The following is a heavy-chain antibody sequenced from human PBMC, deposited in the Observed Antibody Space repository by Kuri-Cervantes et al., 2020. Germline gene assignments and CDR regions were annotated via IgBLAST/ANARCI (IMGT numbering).Heavy chain of an antibody. Sequence: GESLKISCAASGFTFSSYWMSWVRQAPGKGLEWVANIKQGGSEKYYVDSVKGRFTISRDNAKNSLYLQMNSLRAEDTAVYYCATERYYYDSSGYPNINYYYGMDVWGQGTTVTVSS. V-gene: IGHV3-7*01. J-gene: IGHJ6*02. CDR3: ATERYYYDSSGYPNINYYYGMDV. CDR1: GFTFSSYW. CDR2: IKQGGSEK. D-gene: IGHD3-22*01.